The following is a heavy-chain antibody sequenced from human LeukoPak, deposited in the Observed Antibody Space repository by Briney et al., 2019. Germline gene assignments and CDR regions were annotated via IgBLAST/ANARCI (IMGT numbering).Heavy chain of an antibody. V-gene: IGHV3-7*01. Sequence: GGSLRLSCAASGFTFSSYWMSWVRQAPGKGLEWVANIKQDGSGKYYVDSVKGRFTISRDNAKNSLYLQMNSLRAEDTAVYYCARAGPFGESYFDYWGQGTLVTVSS. CDR3: ARAGPFGESYFDY. CDR1: GFTFSSYW. CDR2: IKQDGSGK. D-gene: IGHD3-10*01. J-gene: IGHJ4*02.